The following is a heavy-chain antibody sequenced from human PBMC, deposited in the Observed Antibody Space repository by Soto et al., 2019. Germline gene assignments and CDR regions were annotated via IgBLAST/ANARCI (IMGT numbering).Heavy chain of an antibody. CDR3: ARYRREAVAGYTLDN. CDR1: GGSISSNY. Sequence: PSETLSLTCTVSGGSISSNYWTWIRQPPGKGLEWIGYVYNSGSTNYNPSLKSRVTISEDTSTSQFSLKVNSMTAADTAVYYCARYRREAVAGYTLDNWGQGILVTVS. CDR2: VYNSGST. D-gene: IGHD6-13*01. V-gene: IGHV4-59*01. J-gene: IGHJ4*02.